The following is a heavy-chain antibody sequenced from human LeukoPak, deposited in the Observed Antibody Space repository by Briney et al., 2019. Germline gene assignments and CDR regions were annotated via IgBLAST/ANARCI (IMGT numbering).Heavy chain of an antibody. D-gene: IGHD6-13*01. CDR3: AKQSAGSAAWYSLHYDF. V-gene: IGHV3-23*01. J-gene: IGHJ4*02. CDR1: GFTFTSYA. CDR2: VDGGGGGT. Sequence: GGSLRLSCAASGFTFTSYAMSWVRQAPGRGLEWVSSVDGGGGGTYYADSVKGRFTISRDNSKDTLYLQMNGLRAEDTAVYFCAKQSAGSAAWYSLHYDFWGQGTLVTVSS.